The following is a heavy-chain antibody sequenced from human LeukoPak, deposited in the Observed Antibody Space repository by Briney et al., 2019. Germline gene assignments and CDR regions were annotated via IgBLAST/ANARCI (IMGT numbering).Heavy chain of an antibody. V-gene: IGHV3-23*01. CDR2: ISGSGGST. J-gene: IGHJ4*02. D-gene: IGHD3-22*01. Sequence: GGSLRLSCAASGFTFSSYAMSWVRQAPGKGLEWVSAISGSGGSTYYADSVKGRFTISRDNSKNTLYLQMNSLRAEDTAVYYCAKSRLYYYDSSGSYTFDYWGQGTLVTVSS. CDR3: AKSRLYYYDSSGSYTFDY. CDR1: GFTFSSYA.